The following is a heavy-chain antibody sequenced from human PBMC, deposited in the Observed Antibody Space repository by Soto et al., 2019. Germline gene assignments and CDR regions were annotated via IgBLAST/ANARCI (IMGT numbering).Heavy chain of an antibody. D-gene: IGHD2-2*01. CDR3: AKKDIVLVPSSYYGMDV. V-gene: IGHV3-30*18. J-gene: IGHJ6*04. CDR1: GFTFSSYG. Sequence: GRSLRLSCAASGFTFSSYGMHWVRQAPGKGLEWVAVISYDGSNKYYADSVKGRFTISRDNSKNTLYLQMNSLRAEDTAVYYCAKKDIVLVPSSYYGMDVCGEGTTVTVSS. CDR2: ISYDGSNK.